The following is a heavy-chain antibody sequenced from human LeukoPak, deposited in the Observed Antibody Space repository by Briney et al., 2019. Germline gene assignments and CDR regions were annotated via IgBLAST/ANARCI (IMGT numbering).Heavy chain of an antibody. CDR2: ISGSGDGT. CDR3: AKDLGRYRNNYFDY. CDR1: GFTFSSYA. J-gene: IGHJ4*02. V-gene: IGHV3-23*01. D-gene: IGHD1-26*01. Sequence: GGSLRLSCAASGFTFSSYAMTWVRQAPGKGLEWVSGISGSGDGTYYADSVKGRFTISRDNSKNTLYLQMNSLRAEDTAVYYCAKDLGRYRNNYFDYWGQGTLVTVSS.